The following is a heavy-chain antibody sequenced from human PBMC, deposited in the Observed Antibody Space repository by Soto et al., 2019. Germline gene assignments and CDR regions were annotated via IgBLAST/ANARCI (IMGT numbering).Heavy chain of an antibody. CDR2: IWYDGSNK. D-gene: IGHD2-2*01. CDR1: GFTFSSYG. Sequence: GGSLRLSCAASGFTFSSYGMHWVRQAPGKGLEWVAVIWYDGSNKYYADSVKGRFTISRDNSKNTLYLQMNSLRAEDTAVYYCARGIVVVPAAIDYWGQGTLVTVSS. V-gene: IGHV3-33*01. CDR3: ARGIVVVPAAIDY. J-gene: IGHJ4*02.